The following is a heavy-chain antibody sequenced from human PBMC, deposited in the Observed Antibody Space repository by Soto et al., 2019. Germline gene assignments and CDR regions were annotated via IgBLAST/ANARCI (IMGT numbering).Heavy chain of an antibody. CDR1: SVAFGSYE. V-gene: IGHV3-48*03. J-gene: IGHJ4*02. D-gene: IGHD3-22*01. CDR3: AKDRRHYYDSSGYYYVSGFDY. CDR2: ITSSSDAI. Sequence: GVSLRLSWAGWSVAFGSYELNWVRQAPGKGPEWVSYITSSSDAIYYAASVKGRFTVSRDNAINSLYLQMNSLRAEDTAVSYCAKDRRHYYDSSGYYYVSGFDYWAQRTVLTISP.